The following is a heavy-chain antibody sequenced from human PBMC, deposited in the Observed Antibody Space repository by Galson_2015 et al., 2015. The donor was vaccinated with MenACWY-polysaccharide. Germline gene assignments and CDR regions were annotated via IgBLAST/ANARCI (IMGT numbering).Heavy chain of an antibody. V-gene: IGHV1-8*01. CDR1: GYKFTSYD. D-gene: IGHD2-21*01. CDR2: MNPNSGNT. J-gene: IGHJ4*02. CDR3: ARVIARKYTFADS. Sequence: SCKASGYKFTSYDINWVRQATGQGLEWMGRMNPNSGNTGYAQKFQGRVTMTSNSAITTAYMELSSLRSEDTAVYYCARVIARKYTFADSWGQGTLVTVSS.